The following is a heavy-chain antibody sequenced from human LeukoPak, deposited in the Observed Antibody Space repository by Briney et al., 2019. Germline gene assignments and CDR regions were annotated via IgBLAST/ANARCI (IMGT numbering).Heavy chain of an antibody. CDR3: ARGFSGEHCSSTSCYTSDY. Sequence: GASVKVSCKASGGTFSSYAISWVRQAPGQGLEWMGGIIPIFGTANYAQKFQGRVTITTDESTSTAYMELSSLRSEDTAVYYCARGFSGEHCSSTSCYTSDYWGQGTLVTVSS. CDR2: IIPIFGTA. J-gene: IGHJ4*02. V-gene: IGHV1-69*05. CDR1: GGTFSSYA. D-gene: IGHD2-2*02.